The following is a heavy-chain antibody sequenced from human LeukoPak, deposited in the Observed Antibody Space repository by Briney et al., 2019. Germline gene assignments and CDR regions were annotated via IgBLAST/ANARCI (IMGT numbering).Heavy chain of an antibody. CDR2: FIPIFGTA. J-gene: IGHJ6*03. D-gene: IGHD6-25*01. CDR1: RGTFSSYA. Sequence: SVKVSCKASRGTFSSYAISWVGQAAGQGVEWMGGFIPIFGTANYAQKFQGRATITADKFTSTAYMELSSLKSEDTAAYYCARGSSASGYYYYMDVWGKGTTVTVSS. V-gene: IGHV1-69*06. CDR3: ARGSSASGYYYYMDV.